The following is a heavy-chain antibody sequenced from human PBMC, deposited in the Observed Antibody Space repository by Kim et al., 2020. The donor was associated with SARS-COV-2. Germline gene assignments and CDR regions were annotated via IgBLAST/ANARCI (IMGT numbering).Heavy chain of an antibody. Sequence: SETLSLTCTTSEALISSDKFLSWVRPPPGKGLEWIGEIHHTAITNYNPSLKGRVTFSVDTSKKRISLNLKSVTAADTAVYWCARSPGAFFFDLWGCGTLVTVSS. V-gene: IGHV4-4*01. CDR2: IHHTAIT. CDR1: EALISSDKF. D-gene: IGHD3-3*02. J-gene: IGHJ2*01. CDR3: ARSPGAFFFDL.